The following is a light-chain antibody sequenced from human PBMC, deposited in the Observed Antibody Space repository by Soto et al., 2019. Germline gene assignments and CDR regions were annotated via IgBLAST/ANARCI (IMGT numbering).Light chain of an antibody. CDR3: QRYGG. V-gene: IGKV1-5*01. J-gene: IGKJ1*01. Sequence: DIQMTQSPSTLSASVGDRVTITCRASQSISSWLAWYQHKPGKAPKLLIYDASTLESGVPTRFSGSGSGTDFTLTISRLEPEDFAVYYCQRYGGFGQGTKVDIK. CDR2: DAS. CDR1: QSISSW.